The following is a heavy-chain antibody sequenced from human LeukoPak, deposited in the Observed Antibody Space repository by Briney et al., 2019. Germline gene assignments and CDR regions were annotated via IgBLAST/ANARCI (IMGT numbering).Heavy chain of an antibody. Sequence: GASVKVSCKASGYTFTSYAMNWVRQAPGQGLEWMGWMNTNTGNPTYAQGFTGRFVFSLDTSVSTAYLQISSLKAEDTAVYYCARGYSGYDLYYYGMDVWGQGTTVTVSS. CDR1: GYTFTSYA. CDR2: MNTNTGNP. CDR3: ARGYSGYDLYYYGMDV. V-gene: IGHV7-4-1*02. D-gene: IGHD5-12*01. J-gene: IGHJ6*02.